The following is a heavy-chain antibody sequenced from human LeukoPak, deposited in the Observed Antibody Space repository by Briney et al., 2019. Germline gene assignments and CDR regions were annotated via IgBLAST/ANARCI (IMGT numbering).Heavy chain of an antibody. CDR2: ISSSGSTI. CDR1: GFTFSDYY. Sequence: GGSLRLSCAASGFTFSDYYMSWIRQAPGKGLEWVSYISSSGSTIYYADSVKGRFTISRDNAKNSLYLQMNSLRAEDTAVYYCAKEHYDSSGYYDYWGQGTLVTVSS. CDR3: AKEHYDSSGYYDY. V-gene: IGHV3-11*01. J-gene: IGHJ4*02. D-gene: IGHD3-22*01.